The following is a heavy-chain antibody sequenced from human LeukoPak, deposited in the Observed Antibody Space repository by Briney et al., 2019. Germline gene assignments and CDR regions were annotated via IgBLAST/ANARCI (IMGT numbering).Heavy chain of an antibody. D-gene: IGHD1-1*01. Sequence: SQTLSLTCAVSGGSISSGGYSWSWIRQPPGKGLEWIGYIYHSGSTYYNPSLKSRVTISVDRSKNQFSLKLSSVTAADTAVYYCARDVYIGGMDVWGQGTTVTVSS. J-gene: IGHJ6*02. CDR2: IYHSGST. V-gene: IGHV4-30-2*01. CDR1: GGSISSGGYS. CDR3: ARDVYIGGMDV.